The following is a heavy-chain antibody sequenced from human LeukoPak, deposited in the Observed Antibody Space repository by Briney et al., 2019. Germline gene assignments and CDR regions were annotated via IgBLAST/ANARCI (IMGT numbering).Heavy chain of an antibody. CDR2: ISGGGSII. J-gene: IGHJ5*02. CDR1: GFTFSTYA. Sequence: GRSLRLSCAASGFTFSTYAMHWLRQAPGKGLERVSYISGGGSIIYYADSVKGRFTISRDNAKNSLYLEMNSLRAEDTAVYYCAKDKTLWFGEGWFDPWGQGTLVTVSS. D-gene: IGHD3-10*01. CDR3: AKDKTLWFGEGWFDP. V-gene: IGHV3-48*03.